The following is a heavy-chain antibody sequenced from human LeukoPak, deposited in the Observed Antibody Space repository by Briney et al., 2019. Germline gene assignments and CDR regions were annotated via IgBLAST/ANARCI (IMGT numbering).Heavy chain of an antibody. V-gene: IGHV3-30*18. CDR1: GFTFSNYG. Sequence: PGGSLRLSCATSGFTFSNYGMHWVRQAPGKGLEWVAVVSYEGKSQYYADSVRGRFTIFRENSKNTLYLQMNSLRGEDAAVYYCAKEGTAQISTWYDYWGQGTLVTVSS. J-gene: IGHJ4*02. D-gene: IGHD6-13*01. CDR3: AKEGTAQISTWYDY. CDR2: VSYEGKSQ.